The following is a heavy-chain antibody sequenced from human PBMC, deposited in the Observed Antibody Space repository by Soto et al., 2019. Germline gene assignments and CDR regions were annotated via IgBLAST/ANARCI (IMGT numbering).Heavy chain of an antibody. CDR1: GFTFSTYA. J-gene: IGHJ3*02. CDR3: AHPRGYGVFDAYDI. V-gene: IGHV3-23*01. Sequence: GGSLRLSCAASGFTFSTYAMSWVRQAPGKGLEWASAISAGGGSTYYADSVKGRFTISRDNFINTLYLQMNSLRTEDTAVYYCAHPRGYGVFDAYDIWGQGAMVNVSS. D-gene: IGHD4-17*01. CDR2: ISAGGGST.